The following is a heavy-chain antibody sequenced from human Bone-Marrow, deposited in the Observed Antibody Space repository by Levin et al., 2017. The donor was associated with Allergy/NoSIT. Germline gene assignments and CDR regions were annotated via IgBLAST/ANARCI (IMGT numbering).Heavy chain of an antibody. CDR3: ARTDCSGGSCYSGGYNWFDP. D-gene: IGHD2-15*01. Sequence: GESLKISCKASGYTFTSYAMHWVRQAPGQRLEWLGWINAGNGNTKYSQKFQGRVTTTRDTSASTAYMELSSLRSEDTAVYYCARTDCSGGSCYSGGYNWFDPWGQGTLVTVSS. CDR1: GYTFTSYA. V-gene: IGHV1-3*01. CDR2: INAGNGNT. J-gene: IGHJ5*02.